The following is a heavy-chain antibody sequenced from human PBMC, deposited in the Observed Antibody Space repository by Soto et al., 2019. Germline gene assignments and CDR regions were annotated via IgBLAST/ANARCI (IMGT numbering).Heavy chain of an antibody. V-gene: IGHV4-39*01. CDR1: GASISTNHHN. CDR3: ARLPTGYPNWFDP. CDR2: IHYRGDT. J-gene: IGHJ5*02. D-gene: IGHD3-9*01. Sequence: NPSETLSLTCTVSGASISTNHHNWAWVRQPPGKGLEWMGNIHYRGDTYFNPSLGSRLSMSVDTSKNQFSLKLTSVTAADTAVYYCARLPTGYPNWFDPWGQGTLVTVSS.